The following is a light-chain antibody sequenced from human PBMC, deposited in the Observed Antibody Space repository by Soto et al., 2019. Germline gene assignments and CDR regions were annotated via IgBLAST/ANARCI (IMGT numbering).Light chain of an antibody. CDR1: QDISSW. Sequence: DIQMTQSPSFVSASVGDRVTITCRASQDISSWLVWYQQKPGKAPKLLIHATSGLQSGVPSRFSGSGSGTDFTLAISNLQAEDLATYYCQQANSFPLTCGGGTKVEIK. CDR3: QQANSFPLT. CDR2: ATS. V-gene: IGKV1-12*01. J-gene: IGKJ4*01.